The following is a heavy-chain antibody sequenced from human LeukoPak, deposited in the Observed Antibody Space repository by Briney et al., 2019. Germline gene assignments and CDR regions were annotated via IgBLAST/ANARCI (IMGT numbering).Heavy chain of an antibody. Sequence: AETLSLTCVVSGASITNNNNWWSWVRQPPGKGREWIVEIHHTGSTNYTASLKRRITMSLDKSKNQFSLRLSSATAADTAVYYRARDGIDDWGSFPLYWGQGPLVTVSS. D-gene: IGHD3-16*01. V-gene: IGHV4-4*02. CDR2: IHHTGST. CDR3: ARDGIDDWGSFPLY. J-gene: IGHJ4*02. CDR1: GASITNNNNW.